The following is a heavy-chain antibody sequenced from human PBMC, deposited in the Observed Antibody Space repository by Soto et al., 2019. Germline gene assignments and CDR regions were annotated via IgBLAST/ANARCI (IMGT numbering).Heavy chain of an antibody. CDR3: ARGALVDGYCSSTSCRNWFDP. D-gene: IGHD2-2*03. CDR2: IYYSGST. Sequence: SETLSLTCTVSGGSISSSSYYWGWIRQPPGKGLEWIGSIYYSGSTYYNPSLKSRVTISVDTSKNQFSLKLSSVTAADTAVYYCARGALVDGYCSSTSCRNWFDPWGQGTLVTVSS. CDR1: GGSISSSSYY. V-gene: IGHV4-39*01. J-gene: IGHJ5*02.